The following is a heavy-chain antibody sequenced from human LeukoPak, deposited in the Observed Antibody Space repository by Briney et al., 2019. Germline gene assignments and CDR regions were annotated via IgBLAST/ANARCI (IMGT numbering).Heavy chain of an antibody. Sequence: ASVKVSCKASGGTFSSYAISWVRQAPGQGLEWMGGISAYNGNTNYAQKLQGRVTMTTDTSTSTAYMELRSLRSDDTAVYYCARRGLTTEDTYCNSTGCYIASGNWFDPWGQGTLVTVSS. CDR3: ARRGLTTEDTYCNSTGCYIASGNWFDP. V-gene: IGHV1-18*01. CDR1: GGTFSSYA. J-gene: IGHJ5*02. D-gene: IGHD2-2*02. CDR2: ISAYNGNT.